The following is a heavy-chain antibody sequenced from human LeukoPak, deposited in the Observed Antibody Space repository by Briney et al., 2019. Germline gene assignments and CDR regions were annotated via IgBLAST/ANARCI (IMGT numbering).Heavy chain of an antibody. D-gene: IGHD3-22*01. J-gene: IGHJ1*01. V-gene: IGHV3-7*05. CDR1: GFTFSTYW. CDR3: ARAPDLDSSGYYYRFFQH. CDR2: IKQDGNEK. Sequence: GGSLRLSCAASGFTFSTYWMSWVRQAPGKGLEWVANIKQDGNEKYCMDSVKGRFTISRDNAKNSLYLQMNSLRAEDTAVYYCARAPDLDSSGYYYRFFQHWGQGTLVTVSS.